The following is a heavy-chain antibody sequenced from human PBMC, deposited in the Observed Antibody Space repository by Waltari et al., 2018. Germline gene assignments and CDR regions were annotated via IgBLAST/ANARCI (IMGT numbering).Heavy chain of an antibody. CDR1: VFTFGVHS. Sequence: EVQLVESGGGLVQPGGSLRLSCAGSVFTFGVHSMLWIRQAPGKGLEWVSYISASSAAIYYADSVKGRFTISRDNAKNLLFLQMSNLGAEDMAVYYCATEPAPGAGINYWGQGILVTVSS. J-gene: IGHJ4*02. CDR3: ATEPAPGAGINY. CDR2: ISASSAAI. D-gene: IGHD6-19*01. V-gene: IGHV3-48*01.